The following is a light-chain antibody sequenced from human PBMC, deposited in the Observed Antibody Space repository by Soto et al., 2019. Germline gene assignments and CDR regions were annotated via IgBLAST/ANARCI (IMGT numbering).Light chain of an antibody. J-gene: IGKJ2*01. CDR2: AAS. CDR3: QQYYNYPYA. CDR1: QGISSY. V-gene: IGKV1-8*01. Sequence: AIRMTQSPSSISASTGDRVTITCRASQGISSYLAWYQQKSGQAPKLLIYAASTLQSGVPSRFSGSGSGTDFTLTISCLQSEDFATYYCQQYYNYPYAFGQGTRLEIK.